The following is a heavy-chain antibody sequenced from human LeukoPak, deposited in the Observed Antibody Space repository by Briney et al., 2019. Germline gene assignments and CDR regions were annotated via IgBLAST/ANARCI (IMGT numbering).Heavy chain of an antibody. D-gene: IGHD1-26*01. J-gene: IGHJ3*01. Sequence: SETLSLTCTVSGASTSAYYWSWVRQPPGKGLEWIGYTYSGGNANYNPSLKSRVTISIDTSENQFSLRLTSVTAADTAVYFCAHSKRGGGYYINAFAVWGQGTLVTISS. V-gene: IGHV4-59*01. CDR1: GASTSAYY. CDR3: AHSKRGGGYYINAFAV. CDR2: TYSGGNA.